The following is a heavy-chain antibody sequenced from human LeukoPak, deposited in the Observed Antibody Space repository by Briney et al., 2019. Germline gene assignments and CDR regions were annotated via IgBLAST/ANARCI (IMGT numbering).Heavy chain of an antibody. D-gene: IGHD3-3*01. CDR1: GGTFSSYT. CDR3: ARLHYDFWSGYYFDY. CDR2: MNPNSGNT. J-gene: IGHJ4*02. V-gene: IGHV1-8*02. Sequence: ASVKVSCKASGGTFSSYTISWVRQATGQGPEWMGWMNPNSGNTGYAQKFQGRVTMTRNTSISTAYMELSSLRSEDTAVYYCARLHYDFWSGYYFDYWGQGTLVTVSS.